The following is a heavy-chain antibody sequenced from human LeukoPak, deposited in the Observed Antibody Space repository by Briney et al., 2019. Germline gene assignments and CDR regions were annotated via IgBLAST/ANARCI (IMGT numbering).Heavy chain of an antibody. D-gene: IGHD3-10*01. CDR2: ISGSGGST. CDR3: ANYGSGSYYNDAFDI. CDR1: GFTFSSYW. J-gene: IGHJ3*02. Sequence: GGSLRLSCAASGFTFSSYWMSWVRQAPGKGLEWVSAISGSGGSTYYADSVKGRFTISRDNSKNTLYLQMNSLRAEDTAVYYCANYGSGSYYNDAFDIWGQGTMVTVSS. V-gene: IGHV3-23*01.